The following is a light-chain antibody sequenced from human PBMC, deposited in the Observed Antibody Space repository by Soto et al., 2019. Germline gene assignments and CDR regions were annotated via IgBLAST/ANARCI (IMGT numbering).Light chain of an antibody. J-gene: IGKJ1*01. V-gene: IGKV1-5*01. CDR2: DVS. Sequence: DIQMTQSPAALSASVGDTVTITCRASQSITVSLAWYQHKPGEAPKLLIYDVSNLESGVPSRFSGSGSGTEFTLTISSLQPDDFATYYCQHYNSYSEAFGQGTKVDIK. CDR1: QSITVS. CDR3: QHYNSYSEA.